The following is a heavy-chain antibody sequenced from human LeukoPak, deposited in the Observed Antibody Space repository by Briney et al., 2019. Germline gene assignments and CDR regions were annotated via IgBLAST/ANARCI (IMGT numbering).Heavy chain of an antibody. J-gene: IGHJ4*02. D-gene: IGHD2-21*01. CDR3: ARGRGGDVVVIAPYYFDY. CDR2: IYYSGST. CDR1: GGSISSSSYY. Sequence: SETLSLTCTVSGGSISSSSYYWGWIRQPPGKGLEWIGSIYYSGSTYYSPSLKSRVTISVDTSKNQFSLKLSSVTAADTAVYYCARGRGGDVVVIAPYYFDYWGQGTLVTVSS. V-gene: IGHV4-39*01.